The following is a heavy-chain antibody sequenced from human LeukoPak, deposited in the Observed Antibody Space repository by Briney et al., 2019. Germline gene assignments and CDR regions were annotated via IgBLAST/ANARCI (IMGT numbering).Heavy chain of an antibody. D-gene: IGHD3-9*01. CDR1: GFTFSNAW. CDR3: TTDYDVLPLQD. J-gene: IGHJ4*02. Sequence: GGSLRLSCAASGFTFSNAWMSWVRQAPGKGLEWVGRIKSKTDGGTSDYAAPVKGRFTISRDDSKNTVYLQMNSLKTEDTAVYYCTTDYDVLPLQDWGQGTLVTVSS. V-gene: IGHV3-15*01. CDR2: IKSKTDGGTS.